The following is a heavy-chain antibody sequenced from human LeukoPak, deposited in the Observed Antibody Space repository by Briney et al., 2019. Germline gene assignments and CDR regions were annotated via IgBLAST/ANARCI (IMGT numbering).Heavy chain of an antibody. V-gene: IGHV4-4*07. D-gene: IGHD6-13*01. J-gene: IGHJ6*03. CDR2: IYTSGST. CDR3: ARTPTSRKRFLGGAATGTDYYFSYYMDV. Sequence: PSETLSLTCTVSGGSISSYYWSWIRQPAGKGLEGIGRIYTSGSTNYNPSLKSRVTMSVDTSKNQFSLKLSSVTAADTAVYYCARTPTSRKRFLGGAATGTDYYFSYYMDVWGKGTTVTISS. CDR1: GGSISSYY.